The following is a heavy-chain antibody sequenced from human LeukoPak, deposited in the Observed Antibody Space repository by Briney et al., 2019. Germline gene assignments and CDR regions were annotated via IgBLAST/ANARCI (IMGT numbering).Heavy chain of an antibody. CDR2: MYNSETT. CDR3: AKDSSGAANSWFDP. J-gene: IGHJ5*02. V-gene: IGHV4-59*11. CDR1: GVSLTSHY. Sequence: SQTLSLTSTVSGVSLTSHYCSSVRQPPGTGLEWIGCMYNSETTKYKPSIKSRVTISVDTSKKQFPLTLRSVTAADTAVYYWAKDSSGAANSWFDPWGQGTLVTVSS. D-gene: IGHD6-19*01.